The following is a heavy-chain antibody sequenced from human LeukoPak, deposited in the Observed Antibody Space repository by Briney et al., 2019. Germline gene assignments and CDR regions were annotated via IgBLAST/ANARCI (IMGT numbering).Heavy chain of an antibody. CDR1: AGSISTYY. CDR2: ISDSGST. V-gene: IGHV4-59*01. D-gene: IGHD2-15*01. Sequence: PSETLSLTCTVSAGSISTYYWSWIRQPPEKGLEWIGYISDSGSTNYSPSLMSRVTISADTSKNQFSLMLSSVTAADTAVYYCATTLRGGPTGWAKYFYYGMDVWGQGTTVTVSS. CDR3: ATTLRGGPTGWAKYFYYGMDV. J-gene: IGHJ6*02.